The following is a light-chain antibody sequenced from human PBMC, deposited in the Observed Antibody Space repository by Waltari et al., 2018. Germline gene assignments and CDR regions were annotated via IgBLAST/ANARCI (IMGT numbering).Light chain of an antibody. CDR3: QQRSNWPRT. V-gene: IGKV3-11*01. CDR2: DAS. Sequence: EIVLTQSPATLSLSPGARATLSCRASQSVSSYLAWYQHKPGQAPRLLLYDASNRATGIPARFSGSGSGTDFTLTISSLEPEDFAVYYCQQRSNWPRTFGQGTRLEIK. CDR1: QSVSSY. J-gene: IGKJ5*01.